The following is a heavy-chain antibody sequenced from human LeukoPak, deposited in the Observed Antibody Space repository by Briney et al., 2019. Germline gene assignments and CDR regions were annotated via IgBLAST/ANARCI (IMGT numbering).Heavy chain of an antibody. J-gene: IGHJ3*01. V-gene: IGHV1-69*13. Sequence: GVSVKVSRKASGGTFSSYAISWVRQAPGQGLEWMGGIIPIFGTANYAQKFQGRVTITADESTTTAYMELRSLRSDDTAVYYCARGDDAFDFWGQGTMVTVSS. CDR3: ARGDDAFDF. CDR1: GGTFSSYA. CDR2: IIPIFGTA.